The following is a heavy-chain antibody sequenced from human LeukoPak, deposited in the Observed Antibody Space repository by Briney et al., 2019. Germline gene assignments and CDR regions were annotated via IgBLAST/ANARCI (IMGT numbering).Heavy chain of an antibody. V-gene: IGHV3-15*01. CDR1: GFTFNNAW. CDR3: ASVYWYFDL. CDR2: TRRKTDGGTA. Sequence: PGGSLRLSCASSGFTFNNAWMSWVRQAPGKGLDWVGLTRRKTDGGTADYAAPVKGRFTASRDYSEHTLYLQMNSLKIEDTAVYYCASVYWYFDLWGLGTLVSVSA. J-gene: IGHJ2*01.